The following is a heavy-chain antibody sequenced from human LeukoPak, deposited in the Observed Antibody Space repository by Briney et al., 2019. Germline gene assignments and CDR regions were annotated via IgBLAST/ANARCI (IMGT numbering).Heavy chain of an antibody. CDR2: ISACNGNT. D-gene: IGHD5-18*01. V-gene: IGHV1-18*01. CDR3: AREVQLWLTYDY. Sequence: ASVKVSCKASGYTFTSYGISWVRQAPGQGLEWMGWISACNGNTNYAQKLQGRVTMTTDTSTSTAYMELRSLRSDDTAVYYCAREVQLWLTYDYWGQGTLVTVSS. J-gene: IGHJ4*02. CDR1: GYTFTSYG.